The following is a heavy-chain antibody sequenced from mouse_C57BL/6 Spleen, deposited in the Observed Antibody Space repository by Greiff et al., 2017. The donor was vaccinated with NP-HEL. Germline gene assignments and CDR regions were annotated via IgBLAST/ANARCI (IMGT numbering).Heavy chain of an antibody. CDR1: GFTFSSYA. J-gene: IGHJ4*01. CDR2: ISSGGDYI. CDR3: TREGGYYSYAMDY. D-gene: IGHD2-3*01. Sequence: DVHLVESGEGLVKPGGSLKLSCAASGFTFSSYAMSWVRQTPEKRLEWVAYISSGGDYIYYADTVKGRFTISRDNARNTLYLQMSSLKSEDTAMYYCTREGGYYSYAMDYWGQGTSVTVSS. V-gene: IGHV5-9-1*02.